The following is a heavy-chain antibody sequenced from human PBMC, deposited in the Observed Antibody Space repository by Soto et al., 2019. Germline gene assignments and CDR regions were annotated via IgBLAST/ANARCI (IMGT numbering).Heavy chain of an antibody. CDR2: IYYSGTT. V-gene: IGHV4-31*03. CDR1: GASITGGGYY. D-gene: IGHD1-26*01. Sequence: SETLSLTCTFSGASITGGGYYWTWIRQHPGKGLEWIGYIYYSGTTYYNPSLKSRFTISVDTSKNQSSLKLSSVTATDTAVYYCARATLVGANFDAFDIWGQGTMVTVSS. J-gene: IGHJ3*02. CDR3: ARATLVGANFDAFDI.